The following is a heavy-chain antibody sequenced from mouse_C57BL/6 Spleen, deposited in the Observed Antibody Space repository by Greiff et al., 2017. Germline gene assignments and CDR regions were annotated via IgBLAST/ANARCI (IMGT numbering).Heavy chain of an antibody. J-gene: IGHJ4*01. CDR2: IYPGDGDT. CDR3: ARDYGSSVYAMDY. V-gene: IGHV1-80*01. D-gene: IGHD1-1*01. Sequence: VKLMESGAELVKPGASVKISCKASGYAFSSYWMNWVKQRPGKGLEWIGQIYPGDGDTNYNGKFKGKATLTADKSSSTAYMQLSSLTSEDSAVYFCARDYGSSVYAMDYWGQGTSVTVSS. CDR1: GYAFSSYW.